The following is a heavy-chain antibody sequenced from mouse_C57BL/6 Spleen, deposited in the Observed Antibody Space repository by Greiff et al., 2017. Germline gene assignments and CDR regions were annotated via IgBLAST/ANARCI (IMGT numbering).Heavy chain of an antibody. D-gene: IGHD1-1*01. V-gene: IGHV1-26*01. CDR3: ARERIYYGSSSFDY. CDR1: GYTFTDYY. CDR2: INPNNGGT. Sequence: EVQLQQSGPELVKPGASVKISCKASGYTFTDYYMNWVKQSHGKSLEWIGDINPNNGGTSYNQKFKGKATLTVDKSSSTAYMELRSLTSEDSAVYYCARERIYYGSSSFDYWGQGTTLTVSS. J-gene: IGHJ2*01.